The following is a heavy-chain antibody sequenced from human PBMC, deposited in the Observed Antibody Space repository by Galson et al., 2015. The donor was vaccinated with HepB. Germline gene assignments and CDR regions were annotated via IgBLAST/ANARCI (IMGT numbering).Heavy chain of an antibody. D-gene: IGHD4-17*01. Sequence: SLRLSCAASGFTFSSYGMHWVRQAPGKGLEYVSAISSNGGSTYYADSVKGRFTISRDNSKNTLYLQMSSLRAEDTAVYYCVKVRTTVTYDAFDIWGQGTMVTVSS. J-gene: IGHJ3*02. CDR1: GFTFSSYG. CDR3: VKVRTTVTYDAFDI. V-gene: IGHV3-64D*06. CDR2: ISSNGGST.